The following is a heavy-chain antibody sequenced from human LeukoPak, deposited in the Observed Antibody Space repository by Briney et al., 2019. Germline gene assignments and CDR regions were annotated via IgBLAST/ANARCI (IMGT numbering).Heavy chain of an antibody. Sequence: GGSLRLSCAASGFTFSSYGMHWVRQAPGKGLEWVAFIRYDGSNKCYADSVKGRFTISRDNSKNTLYLQMNSLRAEDTAVYYCANDQRGWGVPSPSDYWGQGTLVTVSS. V-gene: IGHV3-30*02. CDR1: GFTFSSYG. CDR3: ANDQRGWGVPSPSDY. J-gene: IGHJ4*02. D-gene: IGHD2-2*01. CDR2: IRYDGSNK.